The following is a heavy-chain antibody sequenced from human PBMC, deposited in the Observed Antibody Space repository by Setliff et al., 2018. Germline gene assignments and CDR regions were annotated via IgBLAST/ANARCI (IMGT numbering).Heavy chain of an antibody. CDR1: GGTFSSNG. CDR3: ASDRYYNSWSGTSITAPHDAFDI. CDR2: INPNSGGT. V-gene: IGHV1-2*02. J-gene: IGHJ3*02. Sequence: ASVKVSCKASGGTFSSNGISWVRQAPGQGLEWMGGINPNSGGTNYAQKFQGRVTMTRDTSTSTVYMEVSSLRSEDTAVYYCASDRYYNSWSGTSITAPHDAFDIWGQGTMVTVSS. D-gene: IGHD3-3*01.